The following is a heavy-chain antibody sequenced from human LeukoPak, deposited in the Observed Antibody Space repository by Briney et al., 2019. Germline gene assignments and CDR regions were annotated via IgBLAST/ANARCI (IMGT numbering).Heavy chain of an antibody. J-gene: IGHJ4*02. CDR1: GFTFDNAW. CDR3: TTVGTTSPIAEEYFDY. CDR2: VKSKTDGGTT. V-gene: IGHV3-15*01. D-gene: IGHD1-26*01. Sequence: PGGSLRLCCAASGFTFDNAWMNWVRQAPGKGLGWVGRVKSKTDGGTTDYAAPVKGRFTISRDDSENTLFLQLNSLKTEDTALYYCTTVGTTSPIAEEYFDYWGQGTLVTVSS.